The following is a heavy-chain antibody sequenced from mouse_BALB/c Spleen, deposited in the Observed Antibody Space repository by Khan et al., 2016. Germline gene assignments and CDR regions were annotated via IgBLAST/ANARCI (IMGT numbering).Heavy chain of an antibody. CDR2: ISYSGIT. J-gene: IGHJ3*01. V-gene: IGHV3-2*02. Sequence: EVQLQESGPGLVKPSQSLSLTCTVTGYSITSDYAWNWIRQFPGNKLEWMGYISYSGITSYNPSLNSRISITRDTSKNQFFLQLISVTTEDTATYYCAYDCYDAWFPYWGQWTLVTVSA. CDR3: AYDCYDAWFPY. D-gene: IGHD2-3*01. CDR1: GYSITSDYA.